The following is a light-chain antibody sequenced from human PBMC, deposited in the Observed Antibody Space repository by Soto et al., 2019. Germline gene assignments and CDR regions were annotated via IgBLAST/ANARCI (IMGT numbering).Light chain of an antibody. CDR3: QQYNHWHQN. CDR1: QSVSSN. V-gene: IGKV3-15*01. CDR2: GAS. J-gene: IGKJ2*01. Sequence: EIVLTQSPGTLSLSPGERATLSCRASQSVSSNLAWYQQKPGQAPRLLIYGASTRATGIPARFSGSGSGTEFTLTISSLQSDDFEVYYWQQYNHWHQNFGQGTKVDI.